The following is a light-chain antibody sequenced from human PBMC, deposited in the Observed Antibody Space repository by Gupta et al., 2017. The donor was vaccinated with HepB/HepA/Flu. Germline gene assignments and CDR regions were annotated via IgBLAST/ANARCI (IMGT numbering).Light chain of an antibody. Sequence: IVMTQPPLSLPVTPGEPDSITCRSSQSLLHSNGYNYLDWYLQKPGQSPRLLIYLGSNRASRVPDRFSGSASGTDFTLKISRVETEDVGVYYCMRALQTPFTFGPGTKVDIK. CDR1: QSLLHSNGYNY. CDR2: LGS. J-gene: IGKJ3*01. V-gene: IGKV2-28*01. CDR3: MRALQTPFT.